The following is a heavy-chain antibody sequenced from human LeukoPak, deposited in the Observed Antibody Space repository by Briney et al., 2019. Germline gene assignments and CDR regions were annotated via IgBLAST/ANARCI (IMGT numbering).Heavy chain of an antibody. Sequence: ASVKVSCKASGYTFTSYGISWVRQAPGQGLEWMGWISAYSGGTNYAQKFQGRVTMTRDTSISTAYMELSRLRSDDTAVYYCARERVVVVAGTDYYYYYGMDAWGQGTTVTVSS. CDR2: ISAYSGGT. V-gene: IGHV1-2*02. J-gene: IGHJ6*02. D-gene: IGHD2-15*01. CDR3: ARERVVVVAGTDYYYYYGMDA. CDR1: GYTFTSYG.